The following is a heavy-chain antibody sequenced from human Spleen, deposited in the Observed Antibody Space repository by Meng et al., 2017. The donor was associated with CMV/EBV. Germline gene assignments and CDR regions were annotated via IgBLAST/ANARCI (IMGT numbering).Heavy chain of an antibody. J-gene: IGHJ6*02. Sequence: SCASSGDSVSSNSAVWNWIRQSPSRGLEWLGRTFYRSKWYNDYAVSVKSRITINPDTTKSQFSLQLNSVTPEDTAVYYCARVAGGYGANSGDGMDVWGQGTTVTVSS. V-gene: IGHV6-1*01. D-gene: IGHD4-23*01. CDR3: ARVAGGYGANSGDGMDV. CDR1: GDSVSSNSAV. CDR2: TFYRSKWYN.